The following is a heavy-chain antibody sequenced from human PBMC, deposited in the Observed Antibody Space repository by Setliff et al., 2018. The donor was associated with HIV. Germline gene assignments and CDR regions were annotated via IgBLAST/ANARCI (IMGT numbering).Heavy chain of an antibody. Sequence: SETLSLTCTVSDDPINSFYWSWIRQPPGKGLEWIGYIYTSGSTNYNPSLEGRVTISVDTSKNQFSLKLSSVTAADTAMYYCARRMAAGTFDYWGQGTLVTVSS. J-gene: IGHJ4*02. CDR3: ARRMAAGTFDY. CDR1: DDPINSFY. V-gene: IGHV4-4*09. D-gene: IGHD6-13*01. CDR2: IYTSGST.